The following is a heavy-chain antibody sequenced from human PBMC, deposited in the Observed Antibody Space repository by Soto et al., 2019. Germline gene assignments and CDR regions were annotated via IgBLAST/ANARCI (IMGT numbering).Heavy chain of an antibody. CDR1: GGTFSSYA. CDR3: AALWTGVPLDYYGMDG. V-gene: IGHV1-69*12. J-gene: IGHJ6*02. D-gene: IGHD1-1*01. Sequence: QVQLVQSGAEVKKPGSSVKVSCKASGGTFSSYAISWVRQAPGQGLEWMGGIIPIFGTANYAQKFQGRVTIAAEESTSTGYMGLGRLRFEDTAVYYWAALWTGVPLDYYGMDGWGQGPTVTVSS. CDR2: IIPIFGTA.